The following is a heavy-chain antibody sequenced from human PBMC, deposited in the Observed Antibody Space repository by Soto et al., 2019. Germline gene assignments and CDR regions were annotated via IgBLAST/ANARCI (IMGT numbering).Heavy chain of an antibody. CDR2: ITVNGNT. J-gene: IGHJ1*01. D-gene: IGHD1-7*01. CDR1: GVYISDLS. V-gene: IGHV4-4*07. CDR3: ARESGENWTYEAH. Sequence: QVQQLESGPGLVKPWDTLSLICTVSGVYISDLSWSWIRQPAGKGLEWIGRITVNGNTQYNPSFRRRVTMSMDTSSNLFSLNLQSATAADTALYYCARESGENWTYEAHWGQGTLVTVSS.